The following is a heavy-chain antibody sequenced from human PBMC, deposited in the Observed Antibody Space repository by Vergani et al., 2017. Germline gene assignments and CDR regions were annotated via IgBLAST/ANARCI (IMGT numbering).Heavy chain of an antibody. CDR3: VKDIAASGNYWYFDL. V-gene: IGHV3-9*01. Sequence: EVQLVESGEGLVQPGRSLRLSCAAPGFTFDDYAMHWVRQAPGKGLEWVSGINWNSDSIAYADSVKGRFTISRDNAKNSLYLQMNSLRAEDTALYYCVKDIAASGNYWYFDLWGRGTLVTVSS. CDR1: GFTFDDYA. J-gene: IGHJ2*01. D-gene: IGHD6-13*01. CDR2: INWNSDSI.